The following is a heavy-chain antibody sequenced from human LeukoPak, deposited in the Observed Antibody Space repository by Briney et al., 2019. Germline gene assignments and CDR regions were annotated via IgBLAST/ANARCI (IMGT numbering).Heavy chain of an antibody. J-gene: IGHJ4*02. Sequence: SETLSLTCTVSGGSISTYYWSWIRQTPGKGLEWIGYIYYSGSTKYNPSLESRLTTSVDTSKNQFSLKLSSVTAADTAVYFCARGYSGSYYYFDYWGQGTLVTVSS. CDR3: ARGYSGSYYYFDY. CDR1: GGSISTYY. D-gene: IGHD1-26*01. V-gene: IGHV4-59*01. CDR2: IYYSGST.